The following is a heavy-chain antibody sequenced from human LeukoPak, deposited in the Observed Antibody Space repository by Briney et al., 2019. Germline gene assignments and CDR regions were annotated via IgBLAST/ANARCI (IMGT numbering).Heavy chain of an antibody. CDR3: VRAPSGFDL. CDR1: GLTLTPYD. CDR2: IRASGDT. Sequence: GGSLRLSCAASGLTLTPYDMHWVRRATGKGLEWVSGIRASGDTYYPGSVQGRFTISRENAKNSLYLQMNSLRAGDTAVYYCVRAPSGFDLWGRGTLVTVS. V-gene: IGHV3-13*04. D-gene: IGHD1-26*01. J-gene: IGHJ2*01.